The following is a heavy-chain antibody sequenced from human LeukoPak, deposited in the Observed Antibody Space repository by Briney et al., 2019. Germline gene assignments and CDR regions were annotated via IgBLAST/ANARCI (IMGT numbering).Heavy chain of an antibody. CDR1: GGSISGYY. J-gene: IGHJ6*03. D-gene: IGHD3-3*01. CDR2: IYSSGST. V-gene: IGHV4-4*07. CDR3: ARSGIRSDYYNYMDL. Sequence: SETLSLTCTVSGGSISGYYWTWIRQPAGKGLEWIGRIYSSGSTTHNPSLKSRVTMSVDTSKSQFSLRMSSVTAADTAVYYCARSGIRSDYYNYMDLWGNGTLVTVSS.